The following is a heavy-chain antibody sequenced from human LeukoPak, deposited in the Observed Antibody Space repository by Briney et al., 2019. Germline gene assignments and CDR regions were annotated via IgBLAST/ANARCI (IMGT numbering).Heavy chain of an antibody. CDR2: IIPIFGTA. CDR3: ARSPYCSGGSCQSQRYYYYYMDV. V-gene: IGHV1-69*01. CDR1: GDTFSSYA. J-gene: IGHJ6*03. D-gene: IGHD2-15*01. Sequence: ASVKVSRKASGDTFSSYAISWVRQAPGQGLEWMGGIIPIFGTANYAQKFQGRVTITADESTSTAYMELSSLRSEDTAVYYCARSPYCSGGSCQSQRYYYYYMDVWGKGTTVTVSS.